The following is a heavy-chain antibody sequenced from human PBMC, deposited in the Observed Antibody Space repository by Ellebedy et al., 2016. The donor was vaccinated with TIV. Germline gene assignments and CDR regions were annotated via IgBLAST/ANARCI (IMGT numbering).Heavy chain of an antibody. CDR3: VKGVGQQHLVRGGDYYHYGMDV. J-gene: IGHJ6*02. Sequence: PGGSLRLSCSASGFTFSSYAMHCVRQAPGKGLEYGSGISSNGGSTYYADSVKGRFTITRDNSKNTLYLQMSSLRAEDTAVYYCVKGVGQQHLVRGGDYYHYGMDVWGQGTTVTVSS. CDR2: ISSNGGST. V-gene: IGHV3-64D*06. CDR1: GFTFSSYA. D-gene: IGHD6-13*01.